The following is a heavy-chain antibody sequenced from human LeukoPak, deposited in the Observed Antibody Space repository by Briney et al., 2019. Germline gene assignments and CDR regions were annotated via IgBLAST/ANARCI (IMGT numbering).Heavy chain of an antibody. CDR2: TYYRSKWYN. CDR1: GDSVSSNTPA. CDR3: ARQQRGAFDY. J-gene: IGHJ4*02. D-gene: IGHD6-13*01. Sequence: SQTLSLTCAISGDSVSSNTPAWNWIRQSPSRGLEWLGRTYYRSKWYNDYAVSVRSRITINPDTAKNQFSLQLNSVTPEDTAVYYCARQQRGAFDYWGQGTLVAVSS. V-gene: IGHV6-1*01.